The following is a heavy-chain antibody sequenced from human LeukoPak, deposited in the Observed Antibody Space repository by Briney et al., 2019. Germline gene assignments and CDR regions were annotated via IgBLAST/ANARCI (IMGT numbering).Heavy chain of an antibody. CDR3: GRRRATMVRGAPYYFDY. J-gene: IGHJ4*02. V-gene: IGHV4-34*01. CDR1: GGSFSGYY. Sequence: SETLSLTCAVYGGSFSGYYWSWIRQPPGKGLEWIGEINHSGSTNYNPSLKSRVTISVDTSKNQFSLKLSSVTAADTAVYYCGRRRATMVRGAPYYFDYWGQGTLVTVSS. D-gene: IGHD3-10*01. CDR2: INHSGST.